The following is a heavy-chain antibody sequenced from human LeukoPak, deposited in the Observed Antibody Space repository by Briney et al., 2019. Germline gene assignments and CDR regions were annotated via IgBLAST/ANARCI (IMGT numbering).Heavy chain of an antibody. J-gene: IGHJ6*03. Sequence: GASLRLSSAASGFTFSSYSLNWVRQAPGKGLEGGSSISSSSSYIYYADSVKGRYTITRDNAKTTLYLQMNSLRDENTAVYYSARDARIQLWGYYYCYMDVWGKGTTVTVSS. V-gene: IGHV3-21*01. D-gene: IGHD5-18*01. CDR3: ARDARIQLWGYYYCYMDV. CDR1: GFTFSSYS. CDR2: ISSSSSYI.